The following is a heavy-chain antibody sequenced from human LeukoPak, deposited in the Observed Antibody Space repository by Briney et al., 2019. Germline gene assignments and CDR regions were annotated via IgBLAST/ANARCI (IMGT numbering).Heavy chain of an antibody. V-gene: IGHV3-48*01. CDR2: ISSSGTTI. CDR3: AKDGGTHFDH. J-gene: IGHJ4*02. CDR1: PFTFSSYG. Sequence: PGGSLRLSCAASPFTFSSYGMHWVRQAPGKGLEWVSYISSSGTTISYAQSVKGRFTITRDNAQNSLTLHMNTLRADDTAVYYCAKDGGTHFDHWGQGTLVTVSS. D-gene: IGHD1-26*01.